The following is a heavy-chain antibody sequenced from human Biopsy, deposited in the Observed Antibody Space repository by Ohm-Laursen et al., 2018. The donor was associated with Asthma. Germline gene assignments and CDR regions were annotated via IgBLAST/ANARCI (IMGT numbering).Heavy chain of an antibody. CDR1: GGSINIGDYY. CDR2: IYYSGST. V-gene: IGHV4-31*03. CDR3: ARTTYGHDGFDP. D-gene: IGHD4-17*01. J-gene: IGHJ5*02. Sequence: SQTLSLTCTVSGGSINIGDYYWSWIRQYPVKGLEWIGHIYYSGSTYYNPSLKSRVSISLDTSKNQFSLSLTSVTAADTAVYYCARTTYGHDGFDPWGQGTLVTVSS.